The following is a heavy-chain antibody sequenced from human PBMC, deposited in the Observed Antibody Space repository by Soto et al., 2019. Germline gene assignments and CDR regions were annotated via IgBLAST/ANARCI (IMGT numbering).Heavy chain of an antibody. J-gene: IGHJ6*02. CDR2: IYPGDSDT. CDR3: ARHGPRVYYDKSDYYYYGMDV. V-gene: IGHV5-51*01. Sequence: GESLKISCKGSGYSFTIYWIGWVRQMPGKGLEWMGIIYPGDSDTRYSPSFQGQVTISADKSISTAYLQWSSLKASDTAMYYRARHGPRVYYDKSDYYYYGMDVWGQGATVTVSS. CDR1: GYSFTIYW. D-gene: IGHD3-22*01.